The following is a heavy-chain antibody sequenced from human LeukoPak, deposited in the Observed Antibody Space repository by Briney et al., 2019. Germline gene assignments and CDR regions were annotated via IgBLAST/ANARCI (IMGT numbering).Heavy chain of an antibody. CDR1: GFTFSSYA. V-gene: IGHV3-23*01. CDR3: AKDLRLTYSGSYSYFDY. D-gene: IGHD1-26*01. Sequence: GGSLRLSCAASGFTFSSYAMSWVRQAPGKGLEWVSAISGSGGSKYYADSVKGRFTISRDNSKNTLYLQMNSLRAEDTAVYYCAKDLRLTYSGSYSYFDYWGQGTLVTVSS. J-gene: IGHJ4*02. CDR2: ISGSGGSK.